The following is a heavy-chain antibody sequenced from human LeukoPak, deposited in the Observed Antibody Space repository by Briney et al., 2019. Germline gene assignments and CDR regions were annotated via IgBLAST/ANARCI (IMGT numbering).Heavy chain of an antibody. CDR3: ARRIPFDY. Sequence: SETLSLTCTASGYSISSGYYWGWIRQPPGKGLEWIGSIYYSGSTYYNPSLKSRVTISVDTSKNQFSLKLSSVTAADTAVYYCARRIPFDYWGQGTLVTVSS. CDR2: IYYSGST. J-gene: IGHJ4*02. CDR1: GYSISSGYY. V-gene: IGHV4-38-2*02.